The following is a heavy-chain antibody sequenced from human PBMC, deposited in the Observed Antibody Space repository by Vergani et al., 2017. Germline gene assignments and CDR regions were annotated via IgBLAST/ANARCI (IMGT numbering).Heavy chain of an antibody. CDR1: GYTFTGYY. J-gene: IGHJ4*02. D-gene: IGHD3-22*01. V-gene: IGHV1-2*02. CDR3: ARQLSDSSGLYYFDY. CDR2: INPNSGGT. Sequence: QVQLVQSGAEVKKPGASVKVSCKASGYTFTGYYMHWVRQAPGQGLEWMGWINPNSGGTNYAQKFQGRVTMTRDTSISTAYMELSRLRSDDTAMYYCARQLSDSSGLYYFDYWGQGTLVAVSS.